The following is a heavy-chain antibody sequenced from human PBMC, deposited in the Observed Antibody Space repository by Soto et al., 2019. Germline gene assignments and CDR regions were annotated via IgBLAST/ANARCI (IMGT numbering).Heavy chain of an antibody. CDR3: ARDQAGGAPVDH. D-gene: IGHD1-26*01. CDR2: ISSAVGFI. CDR1: GFTFRSYT. V-gene: IGHV3-21*04. Sequence: GVLRLSCAASGFTFRSYTMDWVRQAPGKGLEWVATISSAVGFIHYADSVKGRFTISRDNDKNSVYLQMDGLRVEDTAIYYCARDQAGGAPVDHWGQGTLVTVSS. J-gene: IGHJ4*02.